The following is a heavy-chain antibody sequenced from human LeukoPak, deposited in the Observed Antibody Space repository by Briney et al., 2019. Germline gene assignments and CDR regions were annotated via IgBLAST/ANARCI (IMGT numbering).Heavy chain of an antibody. CDR3: ARDNSGPLDH. CDR1: GFTLTTYD. D-gene: IGHD6-19*01. Sequence: GGSLRLSYAASGFTLTTYDMHWVRQGPGKGLEWISTFGLIGDTLYSDSVKGRFTVSRENAKNSLFLQMTNLRAGDTAVYYCARDNSGPLDHWGQGTLVIVSS. CDR2: FGLIGDT. J-gene: IGHJ4*02. V-gene: IGHV3-13*01.